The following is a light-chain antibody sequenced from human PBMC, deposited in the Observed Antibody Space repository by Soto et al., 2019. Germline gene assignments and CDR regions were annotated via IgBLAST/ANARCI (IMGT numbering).Light chain of an antibody. CDR1: QSISSW. V-gene: IGKV1-5*03. CDR3: QQLNSYPSIT. Sequence: DIQMTHSPSTLSASVGDIVTITCRASQSISSWLAWYQQKPGKAPKLLIYKASSLESGVPSRFSGSGSGTEFTLTISSLQPEDFATYYCQQLNSYPSITFGHGTRLEIK. CDR2: KAS. J-gene: IGKJ5*01.